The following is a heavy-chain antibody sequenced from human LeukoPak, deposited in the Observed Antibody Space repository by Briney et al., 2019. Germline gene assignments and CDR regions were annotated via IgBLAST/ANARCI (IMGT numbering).Heavy chain of an antibody. J-gene: IGHJ2*01. CDR2: ISYSGSS. CDR3: AGGGYDLYWYFDL. D-gene: IGHD5-12*01. Sequence: SETLSLTCTVSGVSISSYYWNWIRQAPGKGLEWIGHISYSGSSTYNPSLKTRVTISLDTSKNQFSLKLSSVTAADTAVYYCAGGGYDLYWYFDLWGRGTLVSVSS. CDR1: GVSISSYY. V-gene: IGHV4-59*01.